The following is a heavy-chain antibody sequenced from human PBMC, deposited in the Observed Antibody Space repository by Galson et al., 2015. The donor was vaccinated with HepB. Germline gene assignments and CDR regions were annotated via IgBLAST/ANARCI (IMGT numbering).Heavy chain of an antibody. CDR2: INSDGSST. CDR1: GFTFGTDW. Sequence: SLRLSCAASGFTFGTDWMHWVRQAPGKGLVWVSRINSDGSSTRYADSVKGRFTISRDNAKNTLYLQMNGLRAEDTAVYYCARDYGSGAAYWGQGTLVTVSS. V-gene: IGHV3-74*01. CDR3: ARDYGSGAAY. J-gene: IGHJ4*02. D-gene: IGHD3-10*01.